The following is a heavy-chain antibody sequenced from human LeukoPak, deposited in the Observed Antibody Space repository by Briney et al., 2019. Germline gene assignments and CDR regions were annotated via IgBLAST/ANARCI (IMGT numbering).Heavy chain of an antibody. V-gene: IGHV1-18*01. CDR2: INANNGNT. J-gene: IGHJ4*01. Sequence: GASVKVSCKASGYTFTDYGITWVRQAPGQGLEWMGWINANNGNTNYAQNLQGRVTMTRDTSTSTVYMELRSLRSDDTAVYYCASGPIAAAGDYWGXGTLVTVSS. CDR1: GYTFTDYG. CDR3: ASGPIAAAGDY. D-gene: IGHD6-13*01.